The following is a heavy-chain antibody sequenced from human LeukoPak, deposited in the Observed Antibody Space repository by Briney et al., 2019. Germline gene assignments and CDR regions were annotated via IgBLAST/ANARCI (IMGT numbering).Heavy chain of an antibody. D-gene: IGHD5-12*01. CDR2: ISAYNGNT. CDR3: ARAVIVATIGEASRQTYYYYYMDV. V-gene: IGHV1-18*01. J-gene: IGHJ6*03. Sequence: GASVKVSCKASGYTFTSYGISWVRQAPGQGLEWMGWISAYNGNTNYAQKLQGRVTMTTDTSTSTAYMELRSLRSDDTAVYYCARAVIVATIGEASRQTYYYYYMDVWGKGTTVTVSS. CDR1: GYTFTSYG.